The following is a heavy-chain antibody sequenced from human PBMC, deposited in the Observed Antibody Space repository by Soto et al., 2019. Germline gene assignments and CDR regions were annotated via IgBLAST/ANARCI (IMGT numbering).Heavy chain of an antibody. CDR2: ISWNSGSI. D-gene: IGHD3-3*01. V-gene: IGHV3-9*01. CDR1: GFTFDDYA. J-gene: IGHJ4*02. CDR3: AKGPGLEWLLSVDY. Sequence: DVQLVESGGGLVQPGRSLRLSCAASGFTFDDYAMHWVRQAPGKGLEWVSGISWNSGSIGYADSVKGRFTISRDNAKNSLYLQMNSLRAEDTALYFCAKGPGLEWLLSVDYWGQGTLVTVSS.